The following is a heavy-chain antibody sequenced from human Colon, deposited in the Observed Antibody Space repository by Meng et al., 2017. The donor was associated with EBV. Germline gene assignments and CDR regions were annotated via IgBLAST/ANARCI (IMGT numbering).Heavy chain of an antibody. CDR1: GDSISSGGYY. Sequence: QVQLQESGPGLVKPSQTLSLTCAVSGDSISSGGYYWSWIRQPPGMGPEWIGYIYYSGGTYYNPSLKSRVTMSIDTSKNQFSLKLTSVTAADTAVYYCARNYYFDYWGQGTLVTVSS. CDR2: IYYSGGT. J-gene: IGHJ4*02. V-gene: IGHV4-30-4*01. CDR3: ARNYYFDY.